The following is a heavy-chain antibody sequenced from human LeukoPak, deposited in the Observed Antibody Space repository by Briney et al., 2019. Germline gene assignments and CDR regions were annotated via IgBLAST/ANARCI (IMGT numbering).Heavy chain of an antibody. J-gene: IGHJ4*02. V-gene: IGHV3-74*03. D-gene: IGHD1-7*01. Sequence: GGSLSLSCSTSGLTFNIYWMQWVGQVPGKGLVWVSRIDGNGGGAPYAASVKGRFTTSRDNAKNSLSLQMSGLRAEDTAVYYCARDWIGSGTAFDHWGQGTLVTVSS. CDR1: GLTFNIYW. CDR3: ARDWIGSGTAFDH. CDR2: IDGNGGGA.